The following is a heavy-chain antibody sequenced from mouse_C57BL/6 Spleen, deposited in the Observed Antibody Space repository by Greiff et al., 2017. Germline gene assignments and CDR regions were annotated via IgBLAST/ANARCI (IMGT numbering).Heavy chain of an antibody. Sequence: VQLKESGPGLVKPSQSLSLTCSVTGYSITSGYYWNWIRQFPGNKLEWMGYISYDGSNNYNPSLKNRISITRDTSKNQFFLKLNSVTTEDTATYYCARGGNWDGDYYAMDYWGQGTSVTVSS. CDR3: ARGGNWDGDYYAMDY. CDR1: GYSITSGYY. D-gene: IGHD4-1*01. CDR2: ISYDGSN. V-gene: IGHV3-6*01. J-gene: IGHJ4*01.